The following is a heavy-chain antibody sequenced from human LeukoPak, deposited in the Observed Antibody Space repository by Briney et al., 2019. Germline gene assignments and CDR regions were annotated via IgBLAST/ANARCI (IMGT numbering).Heavy chain of an antibody. Sequence: SQTLSLTCTVSGGSISSGFYYWSWIPQPAGKGLEWIGRIYTSGSTNYNPTLKSRVTISLDTSRNQFSLKLSSVTAADTAVYYCARRQDGHDYWGQGTLVTVSS. CDR3: ARRQDGHDY. V-gene: IGHV4-61*02. CDR2: IYTSGST. J-gene: IGHJ4*02. CDR1: GGSISSGFYY.